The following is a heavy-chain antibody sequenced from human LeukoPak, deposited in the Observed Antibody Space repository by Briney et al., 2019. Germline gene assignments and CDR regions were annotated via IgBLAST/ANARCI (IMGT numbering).Heavy chain of an antibody. CDR2: INTNTGNP. CDR1: GYTFTSYA. CDR3: ARVQGTVKMVAVAASDY. J-gene: IGHJ4*02. D-gene: IGHD6-19*01. V-gene: IGHV7-4-1*02. Sequence: ASVKVSCKASGYTFTSYAMNWVRQAPGQGLEWMGWINTNTGNPTYAQGFTGRFVFSLDTSVSTAYLQISSLKAEDTAVYYCARVQGTVKMVAVAASDYWGQGTLVTVSS.